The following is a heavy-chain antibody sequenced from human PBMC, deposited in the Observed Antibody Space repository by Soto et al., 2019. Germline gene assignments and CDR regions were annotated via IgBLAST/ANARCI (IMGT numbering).Heavy chain of an antibody. CDR1: GFTFSSYG. V-gene: IGHV3-33*01. CDR2: IWYDGSNK. CDR3: AREGVTMVRGVIPGGGGMDV. Sequence: PGGSLGLSCAAAGFTFSSYGMYWVRQAPGKGLEWVAVIWYDGSNKYYADSVKGRFTISRDNSKNTLYLQMNSLRAEDTAVYYCAREGVTMVRGVIPGGGGMDVWGQGTTVTVSS. J-gene: IGHJ6*02. D-gene: IGHD3-10*01.